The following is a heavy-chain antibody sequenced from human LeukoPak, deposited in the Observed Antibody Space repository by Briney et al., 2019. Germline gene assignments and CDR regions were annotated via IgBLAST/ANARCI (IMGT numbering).Heavy chain of an antibody. CDR2: ISWNSGSI. D-gene: IGHD2-8*01. CDR3: ARVRRCCSNGVCYDYGMDV. J-gene: IGHJ6*02. V-gene: IGHV3-9*01. Sequence: PGGSLRLSCAASGFTFDDYAMHWVRQAPGKGLEWVSGISWNSGSIGYADSVKGRFTISRDNAKNSLYLQMNSLRAEDTALYYCARVRRCCSNGVCYDYGMDVWGQGTTVTVSS. CDR1: GFTFDDYA.